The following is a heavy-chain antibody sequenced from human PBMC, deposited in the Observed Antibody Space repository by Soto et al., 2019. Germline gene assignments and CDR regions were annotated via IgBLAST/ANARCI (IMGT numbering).Heavy chain of an antibody. D-gene: IGHD3-3*01. CDR1: GYTFTSYA. CDR3: ARSGLLPYFDY. J-gene: IGHJ4*02. V-gene: IGHV1-3*05. CDR2: INAGNGNT. Sequence: QDQVVQSGAEEKKPGASVNVSCRASGYTFTSYAMHWVRQAPGQRLEWMGWINAGNGNTKYSQNFQGRVTITRDTSASTAYMELSSLRSEDTAVYYCARSGLLPYFDYWGQGTLVTVSS.